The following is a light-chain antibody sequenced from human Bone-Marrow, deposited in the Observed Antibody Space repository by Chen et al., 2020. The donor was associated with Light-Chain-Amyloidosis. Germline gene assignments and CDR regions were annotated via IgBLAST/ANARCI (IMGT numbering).Light chain of an antibody. CDR2: EVT. V-gene: IGLV2-14*01. Sequence: QSALTQPASVSGSPGQSITISCTGTSSDVGGDNHVSWYQQHPDKAPKLMIYEVTNRPSWVPDRFSGSKSDNTASLNISELQTEDEADYFCSSYTITNTLVFGSGTRVTVL. CDR3: SSYTITNTLV. CDR1: SSDVGGDNH. J-gene: IGLJ1*01.